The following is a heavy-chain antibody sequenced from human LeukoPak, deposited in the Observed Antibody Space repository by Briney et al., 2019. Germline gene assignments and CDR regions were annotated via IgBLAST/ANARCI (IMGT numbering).Heavy chain of an antibody. CDR2: FYTSGIT. D-gene: IGHD1-26*01. V-gene: IGHV4-4*07. CDR1: GDSISTYF. J-gene: IGHJ4*02. Sequence: PSETLSLTCTVSGDSISTYFWSWIRQPAGRGLEWIGRFYTSGITNCNPSLKSRVTMSLDTSKNQFSLNLSSVTAADTAVYYCARDTADLGRSLDYWGQGTLVTVSS. CDR3: ARDTADLGRSLDY.